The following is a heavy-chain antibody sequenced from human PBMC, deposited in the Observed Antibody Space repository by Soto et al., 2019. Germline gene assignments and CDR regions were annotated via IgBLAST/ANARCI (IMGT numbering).Heavy chain of an antibody. D-gene: IGHD2-15*01. Sequence: QVQLVQSGAEVKKPGSSVNVACKASGDTFNRYTISWVRQAPGQGLEWMGRIIPMSPMPIYAQKFRGRVTFTADKSTTSVYMELSSLTSDDTAVYYCARGEGGHGNWYASWGQGTLGTVSA. V-gene: IGHV1-69*02. CDR1: GDTFNRYT. CDR2: IIPMSPMP. CDR3: ARGEGGHGNWYAS. J-gene: IGHJ4*02.